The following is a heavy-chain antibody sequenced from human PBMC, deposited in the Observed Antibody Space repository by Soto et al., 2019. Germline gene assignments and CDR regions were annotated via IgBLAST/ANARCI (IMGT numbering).Heavy chain of an antibody. CDR3: ARTSAAGRYYYGMDV. V-gene: IGHV5-51*01. CDR1: GYSFTSYW. CDR2: IYPGDSDT. J-gene: IGHJ6*02. Sequence: GESLKISCKGSGYSFTSYWIGWVRQMPGKGLEWMGIIYPGDSDTRYSPSFQGQVTISADKSISTAYLQWSSLKASDTAMYYCARTSAAGRYYYGMDVWGQGTTVTVSS. D-gene: IGHD6-13*01.